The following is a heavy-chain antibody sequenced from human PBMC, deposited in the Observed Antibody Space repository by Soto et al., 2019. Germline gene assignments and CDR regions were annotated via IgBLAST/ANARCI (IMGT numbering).Heavy chain of an antibody. Sequence: ASVKVSCKASGYTFNGYYMHWVRQAPGQRLEWMGWINAGNGNTKYSQKFQGRVTITRDTSASTAYMELSSLRSEDTAVYYCARVVGTGWFDPWGQGTLVTVSS. CDR3: ARVVGTGWFDP. V-gene: IGHV1-3*01. CDR1: GYTFNGYY. J-gene: IGHJ5*02. CDR2: INAGNGNT. D-gene: IGHD1-1*01.